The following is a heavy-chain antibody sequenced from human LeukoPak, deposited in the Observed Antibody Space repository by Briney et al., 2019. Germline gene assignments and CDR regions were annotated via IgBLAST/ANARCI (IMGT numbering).Heavy chain of an antibody. V-gene: IGHV4-34*01. CDR2: INHTGNT. CDR3: ARGFRDIVVVLAATVTGFDY. J-gene: IGHJ4*02. CDR1: GGSFSGYY. D-gene: IGHD2-15*01. Sequence: SETLCLTCAVYGGSFSGYYWSWIRQPPGKGLEWIGEINHTGNTNYNPSLKSRVTISVHTSKNQFSLKLSSVTAADAAVYYCARGFRDIVVVLAATVTGFDYWGQGTLVTVSS.